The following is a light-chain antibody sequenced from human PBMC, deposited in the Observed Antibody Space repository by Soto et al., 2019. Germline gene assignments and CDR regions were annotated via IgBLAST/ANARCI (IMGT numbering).Light chain of an antibody. Sequence: QSFLTQPPSVSGAPGQRVTISCTGSSSNIGAGYDVHWYQQLPGTAPKLLIYDNTNRPSGVPDRFSGSKSGTSASLAITGLQAEDEADYYCQSYDSSLRGSVFGSGTKVTVL. CDR3: QSYDSSLRGSV. CDR2: DNT. CDR1: SSNIGAGYD. J-gene: IGLJ1*01. V-gene: IGLV1-40*01.